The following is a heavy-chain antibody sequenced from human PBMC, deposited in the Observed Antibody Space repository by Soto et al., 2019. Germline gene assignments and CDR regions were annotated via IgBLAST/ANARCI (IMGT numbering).Heavy chain of an antibody. D-gene: IGHD2-15*01. CDR3: ARDTSLLGLDY. J-gene: IGHJ4*02. CDR2: ISPSGSTI. CDR1: GLTFSSYS. V-gene: IGHV3-48*02. Sequence: EVQLVESGGGLVQPGGSLRLSCAASGLTFSSYSMNWVRQAPGKGLEWVSYISPSGSTIYYADSVKGRFTISRDNAKNSLYLLMNSLRDEDTAVYYCARDTSLLGLDYWGQGTLVTVSS.